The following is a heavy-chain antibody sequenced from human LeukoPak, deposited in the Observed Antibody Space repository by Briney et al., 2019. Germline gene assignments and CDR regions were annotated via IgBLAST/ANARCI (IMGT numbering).Heavy chain of an antibody. CDR2: MNPYSGIT. V-gene: IGHV1-8*01. CDR3: ARENVNRSSSWGHDYFGMDV. CDR1: GYTFTSSYD. D-gene: IGHD6-13*01. Sequence: ASVKVSCKASGYTFTSSYDINWVRQAPGQGLEWMGWMNPYSGITGYPQKFQGRVTMTRDTSISTAYMELSSLTSEDTAVYFCARENVNRSSSWGHDYFGMDVWGQGTAVTVSS. J-gene: IGHJ6*02.